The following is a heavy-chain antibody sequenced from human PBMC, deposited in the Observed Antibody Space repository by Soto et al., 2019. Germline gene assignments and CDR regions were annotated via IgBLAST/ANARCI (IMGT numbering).Heavy chain of an antibody. Sequence: GESLKISCKGSGYSFTSYWIGWVRQMPGKGLEWMGIIYPGDSDTRYSPSFQGQVTISADKSISTAYLQWSSLKASDTAMYYCARISGVYGSYYPDAFDIWGQGTMVTVSS. CDR1: GYSFTSYW. D-gene: IGHD1-26*01. CDR3: ARISGVYGSYYPDAFDI. CDR2: IYPGDSDT. J-gene: IGHJ3*02. V-gene: IGHV5-51*01.